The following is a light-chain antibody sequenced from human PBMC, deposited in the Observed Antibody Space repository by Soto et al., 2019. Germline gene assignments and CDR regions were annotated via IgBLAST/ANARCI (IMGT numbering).Light chain of an antibody. CDR2: AAS. Sequence: DIQMTQSPSSLSASVGDRVTITCRASQIIYSDLNWYQQKPGKAPTVLIYAASGLQSGVRSRFSGSGSGPDFTLTISSLQPEDFATYYCQQTLGPPFTFGPGTTVDIK. CDR1: QIIYSD. CDR3: QQTLGPPFT. V-gene: IGKV1-39*01. J-gene: IGKJ3*01.